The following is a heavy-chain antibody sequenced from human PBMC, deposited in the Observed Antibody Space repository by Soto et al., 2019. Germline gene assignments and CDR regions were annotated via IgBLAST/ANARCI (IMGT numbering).Heavy chain of an antibody. J-gene: IGHJ4*02. Sequence: PGGSLRLSCATSGFPFSSYAMTWVRQAPGKGLEWVSAIANSGGTTYYTDSVRGRFTISRDNSKNTLYLQMDSLRAEDTAVYYCAKRIAAYGSGWDSWGQGTLVTVSS. CDR1: GFPFSSYA. D-gene: IGHD3-22*01. V-gene: IGHV3-23*01. CDR3: AKRIAAYGSGWDS. CDR2: IANSGGTT.